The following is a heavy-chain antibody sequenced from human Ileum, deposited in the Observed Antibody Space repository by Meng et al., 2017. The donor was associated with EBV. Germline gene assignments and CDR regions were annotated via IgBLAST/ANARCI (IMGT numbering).Heavy chain of an antibody. CDR1: GDSNRSNNW. V-gene: IGHV4-4*02. CDR3: ASGRDYAWHS. D-gene: IGHD4-17*01. J-gene: IGHJ4*02. Sequence: VELEGGGAGLGKASGTLSLTCAGSGDSNRSNNWWGWVRQPPGKGLEWIGEIYHSGSTNYNPSFKSRVTMSVDKSKNQISLNLSSVTAADTAVYYCASGRDYAWHSWGRGTLVTASS. CDR2: IYHSGST.